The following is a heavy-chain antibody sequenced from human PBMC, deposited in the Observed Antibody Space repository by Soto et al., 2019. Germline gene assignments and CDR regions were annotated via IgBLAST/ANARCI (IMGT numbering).Heavy chain of an antibody. V-gene: IGHV4-31*03. J-gene: IGHJ5*02. CDR3: ARAPMVRGARDWFDP. D-gene: IGHD3-10*01. CDR1: GGSISSGGYY. Sequence: PSETLSLTCTVSGGSISSGGYYWSWICQHPGKGLEWIGYIYYSGSTYYNPSLKSRVTISVDTSKNQFSLKLSSVTAADTAVYYCARAPMVRGARDWFDPWGQGTLVTVSS. CDR2: IYYSGST.